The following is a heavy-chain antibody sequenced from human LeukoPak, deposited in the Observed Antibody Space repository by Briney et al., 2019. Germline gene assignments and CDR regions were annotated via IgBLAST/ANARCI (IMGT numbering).Heavy chain of an antibody. CDR3: ARQRGSGRLDY. Sequence: PGGSLRLSCAASRFTLSNYWMSWVRQAPGKGLEWVANIKQDGSETYYVDSVKGRFTISRDNAKSSLSLQMNSLRAEDTAVYYCARQRGSGRLDYWGRGTLVTVSS. CDR2: IKQDGSET. V-gene: IGHV3-7*01. CDR1: RFTLSNYW. J-gene: IGHJ4*02. D-gene: IGHD6-19*01.